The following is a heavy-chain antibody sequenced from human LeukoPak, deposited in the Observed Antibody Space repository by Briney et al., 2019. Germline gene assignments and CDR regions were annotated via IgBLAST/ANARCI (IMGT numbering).Heavy chain of an antibody. CDR3: AREPGFQRSAARDY. CDR1: GYTFTSYG. J-gene: IGHJ4*02. CDR2: ISAYNGNT. Sequence: GASVKVSCKASGYTFTSYGISWVRQAPGQGLEWMGWISAYNGNTNYAQKLQGRVTMTTDTSTSTAYMGLRSLRSDDTAVYYCAREPGFQRSAARDYWGQGTLVTVSS. V-gene: IGHV1-18*01. D-gene: IGHD2-2*01.